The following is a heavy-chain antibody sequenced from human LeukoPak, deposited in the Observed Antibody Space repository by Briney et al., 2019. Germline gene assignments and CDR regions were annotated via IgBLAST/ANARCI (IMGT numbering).Heavy chain of an antibody. V-gene: IGHV3-30*18. J-gene: IGHJ4*02. CDR1: GFTFSSYG. CDR3: AKGLPLLNYYDSSGYDYFDY. D-gene: IGHD3-22*01. Sequence: PGGSLRLSCAASGFTFSSYGMHWVRQAPGKGLEWVTIISYDGSNKYYADSVKGRFTISRDNSKNTLYLQMNSLRAEDTAVYYCAKGLPLLNYYDSSGYDYFDYWGQGTLVTVSS. CDR2: ISYDGSNK.